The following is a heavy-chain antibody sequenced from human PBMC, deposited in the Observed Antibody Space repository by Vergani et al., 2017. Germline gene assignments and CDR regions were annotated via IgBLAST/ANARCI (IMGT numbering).Heavy chain of an antibody. CDR1: GFTFSSYA. Sequence: EVQLVESGGGLVQPGGSLRLSCAASGFTFSSYAMSWVRQAPGKGLEWVSAISGSGGSTYYADSVKGRFTISRDNSKNTLYLQMNSLRAEDTAVYYCAKGAARYSSGWYKDAFDIWGQGTTVTVSS. V-gene: IGHV3-23*04. D-gene: IGHD6-19*01. CDR2: ISGSGGST. J-gene: IGHJ3*02. CDR3: AKGAARYSSGWYKDAFDI.